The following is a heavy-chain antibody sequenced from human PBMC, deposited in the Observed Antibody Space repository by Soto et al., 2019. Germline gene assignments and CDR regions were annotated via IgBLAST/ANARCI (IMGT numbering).Heavy chain of an antibody. J-gene: IGHJ6*03. V-gene: IGHV3-33*01. D-gene: IGHD3-10*01. CDR3: ARERTFGDNKHNYMDV. CDR2: IWSDGSNE. CDR1: EFTFSRHG. Sequence: QVQLVESGGGVVQPGRSLRLSCAASEFTFSRHGMHWVRQAPGKGLQWVGVIWSDGSNEVYADSVKGRFIISRDNYKNILYLQMNSLRADDTAVYYCARERTFGDNKHNYMDVWGTGITVTVSS.